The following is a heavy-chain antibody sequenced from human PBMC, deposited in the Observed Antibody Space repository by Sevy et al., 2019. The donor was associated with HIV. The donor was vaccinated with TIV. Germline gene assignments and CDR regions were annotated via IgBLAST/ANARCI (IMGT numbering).Heavy chain of an antibody. CDR3: ARGGYCSGGSCYSEGDYYDSSGYYLGAFDI. D-gene: IGHD2-15*01. J-gene: IGHJ3*02. Sequence: SETLSLTCAVSGYSISSGYYWGWIRQPPGKGLEWIGSIYHSGSTYYNPSLKSRVTISVDTSKNQFSLKLSSVTAEDTAVYYCARGGYCSGGSCYSEGDYYDSSGYYLGAFDIWGQGTMVTVSS. CDR2: IYHSGST. V-gene: IGHV4-38-2*01. CDR1: GYSISSGYY.